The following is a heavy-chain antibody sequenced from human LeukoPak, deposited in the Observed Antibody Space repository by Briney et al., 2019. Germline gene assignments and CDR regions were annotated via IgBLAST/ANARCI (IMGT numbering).Heavy chain of an antibody. CDR1: GFTFTNCA. CDR3: AKGRDSTSCYDN. J-gene: IGHJ4*02. Sequence: GESLRLSCAASGFTFTNCAMSWVRQAPGKGLEWVSAISGSGGGTYYADSVKGRFTISRDNSKNMLFLQMNSLRAEDTAVYYCAKGRDSTSCYDNWGQGTLVTVSS. V-gene: IGHV3-23*01. CDR2: ISGSGGGT. D-gene: IGHD2-2*01.